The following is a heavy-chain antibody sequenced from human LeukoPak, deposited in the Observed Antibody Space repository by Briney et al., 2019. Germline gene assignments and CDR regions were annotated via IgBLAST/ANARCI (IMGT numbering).Heavy chain of an antibody. CDR3: ARPPGVAAAWFDP. CDR2: INHSGNT. CDR1: GGSFSGYY. D-gene: IGHD6-13*01. J-gene: IGHJ5*02. V-gene: IGHV4-34*01. Sequence: SETLSLTCAVYGGSFSGYYWSWISQPPGKGLEWIGEINHSGNTNYNPSLKSRVTISVDMSKNQFSLKLSSVTAADTAVYYCARPPGVAAAWFDPWGQGTLITVSS.